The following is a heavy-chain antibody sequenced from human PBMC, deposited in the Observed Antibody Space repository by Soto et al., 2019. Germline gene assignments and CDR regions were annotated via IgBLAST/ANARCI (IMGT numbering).Heavy chain of an antibody. CDR2: ISGSGGST. V-gene: IGHV3-23*01. D-gene: IGHD6-19*01. Sequence: GGSLRLSCAASGFTFSSYAMSWVRQAPGKGLEWVSAISGSGGSTYYADSVKGRFTISRDNSKNTLYLQMNSLRAEDTAVYYCAKGGSSGWYQGYYFDYWGQGTLVTVSS. CDR3: AKGGSSGWYQGYYFDY. J-gene: IGHJ4*02. CDR1: GFTFSSYA.